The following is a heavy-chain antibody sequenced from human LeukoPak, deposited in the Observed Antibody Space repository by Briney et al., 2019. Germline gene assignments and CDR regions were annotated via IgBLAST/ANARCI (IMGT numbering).Heavy chain of an antibody. CDR1: GFTFSSYW. Sequence: PGGSLRLSCAASGFTFSSYWMHWVRQAPGKGLVWVSRINSDGSSINYADSVKGRFTISRDNAKNTLHLQMNSLRAEDTAVYYCARGARGSGTASDYWGQGTLVTVSS. V-gene: IGHV3-74*01. D-gene: IGHD3-10*01. CDR3: ARGARGSGTASDY. CDR2: INSDGSSI. J-gene: IGHJ4*02.